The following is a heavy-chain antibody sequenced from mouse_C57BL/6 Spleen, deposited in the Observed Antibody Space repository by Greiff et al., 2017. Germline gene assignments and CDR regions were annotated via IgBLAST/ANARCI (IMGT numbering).Heavy chain of an antibody. CDR2: IDPETGGT. D-gene: IGHD2-3*01. CDR1: GYTFTDYE. V-gene: IGHV1-15*01. J-gene: IGHJ3*01. CDR3: TKKEDGYLGWFAY. Sequence: VQLQQSGAELVRPGASVTLSCKASGYTFTDYEMHWVKQTPVHGLEWSGAIDPETGGTAYNQKFKGKAILTSYKSSSTAYMELRSLTSEDSAVYYCTKKEDGYLGWFAYWGQGTLVTVSA.